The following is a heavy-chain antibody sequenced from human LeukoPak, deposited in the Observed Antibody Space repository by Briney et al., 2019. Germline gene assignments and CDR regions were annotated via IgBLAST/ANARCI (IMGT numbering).Heavy chain of an antibody. Sequence: SETLSLTCTVSGGSISSSGYYWGWIRQTPGKGLEWIGSIYYSGSNYHNPSLKSRVSMSVDTSKNQFSLKLSSVTAADTAVYYCARGRNVLLWFGETRLDYWGQGTLVTVSS. V-gene: IGHV4-39*07. CDR3: ARGRNVLLWFGETRLDY. D-gene: IGHD3-10*01. CDR1: GGSISSSGYY. CDR2: IYYSGSN. J-gene: IGHJ4*02.